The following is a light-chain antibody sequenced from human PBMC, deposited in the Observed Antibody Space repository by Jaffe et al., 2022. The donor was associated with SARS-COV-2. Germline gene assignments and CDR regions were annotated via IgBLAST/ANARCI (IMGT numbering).Light chain of an antibody. CDR1: QGINNA. J-gene: IGKJ5*01. CDR3: QQRNSYPIT. V-gene: IGKV1-9*01. CDR2: DAT. Sequence: DIQLTQSPSFLSASVGDRITITCRASQGINNALTWYQQTPGMAPKLLIYDATTLQSGVPSRFSASGSGTEFTLTISSLQPEDFATYYCQQRNSYPITFGQGTRLDIK.